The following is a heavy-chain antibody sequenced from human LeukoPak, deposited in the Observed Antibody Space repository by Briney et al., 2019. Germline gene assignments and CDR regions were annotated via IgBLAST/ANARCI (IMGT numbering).Heavy chain of an antibody. CDR1: GGSISSSIYY. V-gene: IGHV4-39*07. CDR2: VFYNGAT. J-gene: IGHJ4*02. CDR3: ASSKGY. Sequence: SETLSLTCIVSGGSISSSIYYWAWVRQPPGKGLEWIGTVFYNGATQYSPSLRSRVTISIDTSTNQFSLKLTSVTAADTALYYCASSKGYWGQGTLVTVSS.